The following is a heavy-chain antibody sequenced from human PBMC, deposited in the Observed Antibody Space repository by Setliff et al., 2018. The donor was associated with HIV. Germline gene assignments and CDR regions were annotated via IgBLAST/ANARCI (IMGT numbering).Heavy chain of an antibody. Sequence: ASVKVSCKASGYTFTSYGISWVRQAPGQGLEWMGWISAYNGNTNYAQKFRGRVTMTTDTSTSTAYMELRSLKSDDTAVYYCARDGGRTGYSSSSDQWGQGTLVTVSS. CDR1: GYTFTSYG. D-gene: IGHD6-13*01. J-gene: IGHJ4*02. CDR2: ISAYNGNT. V-gene: IGHV1-18*01. CDR3: ARDGGRTGYSSSSDQ.